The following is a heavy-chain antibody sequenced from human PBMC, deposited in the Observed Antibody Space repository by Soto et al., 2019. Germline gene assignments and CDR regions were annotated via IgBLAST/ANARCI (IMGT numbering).Heavy chain of an antibody. CDR3: YSGCYYYYYGMDV. D-gene: IGHD1-26*01. V-gene: IGHV5-51*01. J-gene: IGHJ6*02. Sequence: GESLKISCXGSAYSFTSYWIGWVRQMPGKGLEWMGIIYPGDSDTRYSPSFQGQVTISADKSISTAYLQWSSLKASDTAMYYCYSGCYYYYYGMDVWGQGTTVTVS. CDR1: AYSFTSYW. CDR2: IYPGDSDT.